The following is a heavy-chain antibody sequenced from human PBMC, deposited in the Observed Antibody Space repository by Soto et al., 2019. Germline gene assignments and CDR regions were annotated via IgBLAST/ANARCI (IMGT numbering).Heavy chain of an antibody. CDR3: ARGRAWTTAPSWYYYDSSGYQRLDY. CDR2: MNPISGNT. CDR1: GYTFTSYD. Sequence: RASVKVSCKASGYTFTSYDINWVRQATGQGLEWMGWMNPISGNTGYAQKFQGRVTMTRNTSISTAYMELSSLRSEDTAVYYCARGRAWTTAPSWYYYDSSGYQRLDYWGQGTLVTVSS. V-gene: IGHV1-8*01. J-gene: IGHJ4*02. D-gene: IGHD3-22*01.